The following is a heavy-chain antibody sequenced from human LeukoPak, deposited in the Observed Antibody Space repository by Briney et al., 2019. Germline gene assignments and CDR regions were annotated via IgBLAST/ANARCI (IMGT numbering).Heavy chain of an antibody. D-gene: IGHD3-22*01. Sequence: GGSLRLSCAASGFTFSSYEMNWVRQAPGKGLEWVSYISSSGSTIYYADSVKGRFTISRDNSKNTLYLQMNSLRAEDTAVYYCAKDVYDSSGFSHYWGQGTLVTVSS. CDR2: ISSSGSTI. CDR1: GFTFSSYE. J-gene: IGHJ4*02. CDR3: AKDVYDSSGFSHY. V-gene: IGHV3-48*03.